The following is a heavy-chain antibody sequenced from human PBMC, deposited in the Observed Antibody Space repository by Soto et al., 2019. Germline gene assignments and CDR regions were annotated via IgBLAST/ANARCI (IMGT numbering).Heavy chain of an antibody. CDR1: GGTFSSYA. CDR3: ASHSGSSPEGRYYYGMDV. Sequence: QVQLVQSGAEVKKPGSSVKVSCKASGGTFSSYAISWVRQAPGQGLEWMGGIISIFGTADYAQKFQGRVTIPADESTSTGYMELSSLRSEDTAVYYCASHSGSSPEGRYYYGMDVWGQGTTVTVSS. J-gene: IGHJ6*02. D-gene: IGHD1-26*01. V-gene: IGHV1-69*12. CDR2: IISIFGTA.